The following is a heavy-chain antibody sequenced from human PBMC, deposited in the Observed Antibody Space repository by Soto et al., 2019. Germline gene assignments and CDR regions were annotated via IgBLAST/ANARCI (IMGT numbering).Heavy chain of an antibody. V-gene: IGHV4-4*02. D-gene: IGHD3-9*01. Sequence: SDTLSLSCAVSRGSISSSNWWSWVRQPPGKGLEWIGEIYHSGSTNYNPSLKSRVTISVDKSKNQFSLKLSSVTAADTAVYYCARGSTSGDFDWLSLHYYYGMDVWGQGTTVT. J-gene: IGHJ6*02. CDR3: ARGSTSGDFDWLSLHYYYGMDV. CDR2: IYHSGST. CDR1: RGSISSSNW.